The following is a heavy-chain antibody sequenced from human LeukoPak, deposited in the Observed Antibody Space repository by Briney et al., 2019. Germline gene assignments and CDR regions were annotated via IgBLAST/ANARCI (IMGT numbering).Heavy chain of an antibody. CDR2: INPNSGDT. Sequence: GASVEVSCKASGYIFTGYYMHWVRQAPGQGLEWMGWINPNSGDTNYAQKFQGRVTMTRDTSISTAYMELSRLRSDDTAVYYCASSGDDMVRPDCWGQGTLVTVSS. V-gene: IGHV1-2*02. D-gene: IGHD3-10*01. J-gene: IGHJ4*02. CDR1: GYIFTGYY. CDR3: ASSGDDMVRPDC.